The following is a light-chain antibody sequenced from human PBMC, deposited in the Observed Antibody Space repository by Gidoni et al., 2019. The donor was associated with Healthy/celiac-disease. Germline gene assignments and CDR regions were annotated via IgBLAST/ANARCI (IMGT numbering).Light chain of an antibody. Sequence: SVLTKPPSASGTPGQRVTISCSGSSSNIGSNTVNWYQQLPGTAPKLLIYSNNQRPSGVPDRFSGSKSGTSASLAISGLQSEDEADYYCAAWDDSLNGWVFGGGTKLTVL. CDR3: AAWDDSLNGWV. V-gene: IGLV1-44*01. CDR1: SSNIGSNT. J-gene: IGLJ3*02. CDR2: SNN.